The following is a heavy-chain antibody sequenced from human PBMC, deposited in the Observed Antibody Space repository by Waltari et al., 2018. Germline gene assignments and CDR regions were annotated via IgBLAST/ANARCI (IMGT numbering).Heavy chain of an antibody. CDR2: IYTSGST. Sequence: QVQLQESGPGLVKPSQTLSLTCTVSGGSISSGSYYWSWIRQPAGKGLEWIGRIYTSGSTNYNPSLKSRVTISVDTSKNQFSLNLSSVTAADTAVYYCARTYGDPSYGMDVWGQGTTVTVSS. J-gene: IGHJ6*02. V-gene: IGHV4-61*02. CDR3: ARTYGDPSYGMDV. CDR1: GGSISSGSYY. D-gene: IGHD4-17*01.